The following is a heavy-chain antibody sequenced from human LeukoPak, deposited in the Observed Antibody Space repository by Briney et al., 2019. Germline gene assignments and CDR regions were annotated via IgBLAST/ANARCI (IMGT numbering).Heavy chain of an antibody. CDR3: VRLRRNFDTSGFYYYYDF. D-gene: IGHD3-22*01. Sequence: GGSLRLSCVASGYTFSGYSINWVRQAPGKGLEWVSSISVRSNYIYYADSVRGRFSISRDDARDSLYLQMNSLRAEDTAVYYCVRLRRNFDTSGFYYYYDFWGQGTLVTVSS. CDR2: ISVRSNYI. CDR1: GYTFSGYS. V-gene: IGHV3-21*01. J-gene: IGHJ4*02.